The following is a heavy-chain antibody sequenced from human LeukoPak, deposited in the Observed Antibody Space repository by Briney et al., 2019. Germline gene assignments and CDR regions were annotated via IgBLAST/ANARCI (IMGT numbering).Heavy chain of an antibody. Sequence: GGSPRLSCAASGFTFSSYSMNWVRQAPGKGLEWVSSISSSSSYIYYADSVKGRFTISRDNAKNSLYLQMNSLRAEDTAVYYCARELSIVGAFDYWGQGTLVTVSS. CDR3: ARELSIVGAFDY. D-gene: IGHD1-26*01. CDR2: ISSSSSYI. V-gene: IGHV3-21*01. CDR1: GFTFSSYS. J-gene: IGHJ4*02.